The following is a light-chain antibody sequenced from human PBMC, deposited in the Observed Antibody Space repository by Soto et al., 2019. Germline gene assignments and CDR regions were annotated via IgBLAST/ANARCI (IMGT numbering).Light chain of an antibody. CDR2: RTF. J-gene: IGKJ4*01. V-gene: IGKV3-20*01. CDR1: QSIASSY. CDR3: QQFSRPPLT. Sequence: EIVLTQSPGTLSLSPGERATLSCRASQSIASSYLAWYQQKPGQPPRLLLYRTFNRVTGIPDRFSGSGSGTDFTLTISRLEPEDFAVYFCQQFSRPPLTFGGGTKVEI.